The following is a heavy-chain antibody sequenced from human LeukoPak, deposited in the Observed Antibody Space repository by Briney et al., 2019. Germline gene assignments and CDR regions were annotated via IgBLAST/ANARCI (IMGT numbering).Heavy chain of an antibody. D-gene: IGHD6-13*01. J-gene: IGHJ4*02. CDR1: GFTFSSYS. Sequence: GGSLRLSCAASGFTFSSYSMNWVRQAPGKGLEWVSSISSSSYIYYADSVKGRFTISRDNAKNSLYLQMNSLRAEDTAAYYCARRIAAAGGSDYWGQGTLVTVSS. CDR3: ARRIAAAGGSDY. V-gene: IGHV3-21*01. CDR2: ISSSSYI.